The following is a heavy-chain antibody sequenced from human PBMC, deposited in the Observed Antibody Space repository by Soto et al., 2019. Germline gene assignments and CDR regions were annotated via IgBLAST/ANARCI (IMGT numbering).Heavy chain of an antibody. D-gene: IGHD6-13*01. CDR2: IYTSGST. Sequence: SETLSLTCTVSGGPISSYYWSWIRQPAGKGLEWIGRIYTSGSTNYNPSLKSRVTMSVDTSKNQFSLKLSSVTAADTAVYYCARDFDPSSGGSSWPRNWFDPWGQGTLVTVSS. CDR1: GGPISSYY. CDR3: ARDFDPSSGGSSWPRNWFDP. V-gene: IGHV4-4*07. J-gene: IGHJ5*02.